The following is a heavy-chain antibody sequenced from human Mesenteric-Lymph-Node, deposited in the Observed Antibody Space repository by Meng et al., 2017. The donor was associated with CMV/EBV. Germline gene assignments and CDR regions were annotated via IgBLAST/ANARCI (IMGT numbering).Heavy chain of an antibody. Sequence: QVQGQQWGAGPLKPSETLSLTFAVYGGAFSCYYWSWTRPPPGKGREWIGEINHSGSTDYNPSLKSRVTISVDTSKNQFSLKLSSVTAADTAEYYCARHQRWLKSEGGFNYWGQGTLVTVSS. D-gene: IGHD4-23*01. CDR1: GGAFSCYY. CDR2: INHSGST. J-gene: IGHJ4*02. V-gene: IGHV4-34*01. CDR3: ARHQRWLKSEGGFNY.